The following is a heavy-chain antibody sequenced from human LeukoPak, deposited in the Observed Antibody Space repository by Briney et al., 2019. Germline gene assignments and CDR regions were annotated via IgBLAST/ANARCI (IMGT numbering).Heavy chain of an antibody. CDR1: GGSFSGYY. Sequence: PSETLSLTCAVYGGSFSGYYWSWIRQPPGKGLEWIGYIHYSGSTNYKSSLKSRVTISVDTSKNQFSLKLSSVTAADTAVYYCARGEYSYDYDYYYYIDVWGKGTTVTVSS. CDR2: IHYSGST. CDR3: ARGEYSYDYDYYYYIDV. V-gene: IGHV4-59*01. J-gene: IGHJ6*03. D-gene: IGHD5-18*01.